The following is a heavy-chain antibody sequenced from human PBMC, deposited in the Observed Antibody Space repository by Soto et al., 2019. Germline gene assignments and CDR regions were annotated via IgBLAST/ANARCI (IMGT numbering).Heavy chain of an antibody. Sequence: GGSQRLSCAASGFTCISYAMIWVRQAPGKGLEWVSAISGSGGSTYYADSVKGRFTISRDNSKNTLYLQMNSLRAEDTAVYYCAKDRGRIVVVVAADAFDIWGQGTMVTVSS. V-gene: IGHV3-23*01. J-gene: IGHJ3*02. D-gene: IGHD2-15*01. CDR2: ISGSGGST. CDR3: AKDRGRIVVVVAADAFDI. CDR1: GFTCISYA.